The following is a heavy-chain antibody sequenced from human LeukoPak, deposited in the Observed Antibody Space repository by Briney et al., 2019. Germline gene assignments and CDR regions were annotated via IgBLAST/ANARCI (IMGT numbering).Heavy chain of an antibody. J-gene: IGHJ4*02. V-gene: IGHV3-23*01. CDR2: ISGSGGST. CDR3: AKGRVMITFGGVIVPFDY. CDR1: GFTFSGYA. D-gene: IGHD3-16*02. Sequence: GGSLRLSCAASGFTFSGYAMSWVRQAPGKGLEWVSAISGSGGSTYYADSVKGRFTISRDNSKNTLYLQMNSLRAEDTAVYYCAKGRVMITFGGVIVPFDYWGQGTLVTVSS.